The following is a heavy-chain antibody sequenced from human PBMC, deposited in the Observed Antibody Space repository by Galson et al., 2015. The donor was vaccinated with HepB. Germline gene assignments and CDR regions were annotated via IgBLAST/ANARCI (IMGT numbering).Heavy chain of an antibody. V-gene: IGHV3-64D*06. CDR3: VGSPDQNYGGYDAFHI. Sequence: SLRLSCAASGFTFSNYAMHWVRQAPGKGLEYVSVISSNGGSTYYADSVKGRFTISRDNSKNTLYLQLSSLRPEDTAVYYCVGSPDQNYGGYDAFHIWGQGTLVTVSS. D-gene: IGHD4-17*01. CDR2: ISSNGGST. CDR1: GFTFSNYA. J-gene: IGHJ3*02.